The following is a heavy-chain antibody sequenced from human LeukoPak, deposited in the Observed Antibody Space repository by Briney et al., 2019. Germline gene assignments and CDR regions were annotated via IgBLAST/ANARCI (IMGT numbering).Heavy chain of an antibody. J-gene: IGHJ4*02. CDR3: ARGPGYYDYVWGSYRFDY. Sequence: PSETLSLTCIVSGGSISSYYWSWIRQPPGKGLEWIGYIYYSGSTNYNPSLKSRVTISVDTSKNQFSLKLSSVTAADTAVYYCARGPGYYDYVWGSYRFDYWGQGTLVTVSS. D-gene: IGHD3-16*02. CDR1: GGSISSYY. V-gene: IGHV4-59*12. CDR2: IYYSGST.